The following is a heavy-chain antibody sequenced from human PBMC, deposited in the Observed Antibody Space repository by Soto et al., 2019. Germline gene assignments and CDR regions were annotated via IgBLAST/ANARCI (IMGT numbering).Heavy chain of an antibody. CDR3: AKDSAQCKAYLDY. V-gene: IGHV3-30*18. CDR1: GFPFNHYD. J-gene: IGHJ4*02. CDR2: ISYDGNKK. Sequence: PGGSLRLSCAASGFPFNHYDMHWVRQSPGKGLEWVAFISYDGNKKYYADSVKGRFTIARENSNNTLYLQMNSLRREDTAVFYCAKDSAQCKAYLDYWDQGRLITFAS.